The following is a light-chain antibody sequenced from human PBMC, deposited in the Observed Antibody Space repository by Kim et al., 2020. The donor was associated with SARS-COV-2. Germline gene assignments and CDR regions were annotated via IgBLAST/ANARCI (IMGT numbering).Light chain of an antibody. V-gene: IGKV1-39*01. CDR2: AAS. CDR1: QSIISY. J-gene: IGKJ4*01. CDR3: QQSYSTPRLP. Sequence: TVGDRVTVTCQASQSIISYLKWYQQEPGKAPKLLIYAASSLQSGVPSRFRGSESGTDFTHPISRLQPEDFATYYCQQSYSTPRLPFGGGTEVDIK.